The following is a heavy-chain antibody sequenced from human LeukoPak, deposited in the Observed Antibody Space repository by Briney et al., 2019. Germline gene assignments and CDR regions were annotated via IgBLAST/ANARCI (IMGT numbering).Heavy chain of an antibody. Sequence: PSETLSLTCTVSNDSIGSYYWSWIPQPPRKRPEWIGYIDYSGNTHFNPSLKSRSTMSLDTSMRQFFLRLTSVSAADSAVYFCARGDYIRGNIHYNAEYFQHWGQGIPVTVSS. J-gene: IGHJ1*01. V-gene: IGHV4-59*01. D-gene: IGHD3-16*01. CDR1: NDSIGSYY. CDR3: ARGDYIRGNIHYNAEYFQH. CDR2: IDYSGNT.